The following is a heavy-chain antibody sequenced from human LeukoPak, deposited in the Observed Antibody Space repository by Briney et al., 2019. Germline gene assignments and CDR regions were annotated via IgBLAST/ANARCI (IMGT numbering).Heavy chain of an antibody. CDR3: ARDGRIVGATTYAFDI. Sequence: PSETLSLTCAVYGGSFSGYYWSWIRQPPGKGLEWIGEINHSGSTNYNPSLKSRVTISVDKSKNQFSLKLSSVTAADTAVYYCARDGRIVGATTYAFDIWGQGTMVTVSS. J-gene: IGHJ3*02. V-gene: IGHV4-34*01. CDR2: INHSGST. D-gene: IGHD1-26*01. CDR1: GGSFSGYY.